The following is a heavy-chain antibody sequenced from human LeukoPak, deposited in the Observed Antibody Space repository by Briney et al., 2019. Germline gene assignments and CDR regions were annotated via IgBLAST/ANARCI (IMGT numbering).Heavy chain of an antibody. D-gene: IGHD3-10*01. Sequence: SETLSLTCAVYGGSFSGYYWSWIRQPPGKGPEWIGGINSSGSINYNPSLKSRVTISVDMSKNQFSLKLTSVTAADTAMYYCARDARFGELVDYWGRGTLVTVSS. J-gene: IGHJ4*02. CDR2: INSSGSI. V-gene: IGHV4-34*01. CDR3: ARDARFGELVDY. CDR1: GGSFSGYY.